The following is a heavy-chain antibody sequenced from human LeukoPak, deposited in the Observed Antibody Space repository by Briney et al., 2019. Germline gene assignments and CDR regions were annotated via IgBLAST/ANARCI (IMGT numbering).Heavy chain of an antibody. J-gene: IGHJ4*02. D-gene: IGHD3-9*01. V-gene: IGHV3-33*06. CDR2: IWYDGSKD. Sequence: GGSLRLSCAASGYAFGSYGVNWVRQTPGKGLEWVAIIWYDGSKDHYADSVKGRFTVSRDDSRNTVYLQMNSLRAEDTAVYYCAKDIGSTYYDILTGYYNYWGQGTLVTVSS. CDR1: GYAFGSYG. CDR3: AKDIGSTYYDILTGYYNY.